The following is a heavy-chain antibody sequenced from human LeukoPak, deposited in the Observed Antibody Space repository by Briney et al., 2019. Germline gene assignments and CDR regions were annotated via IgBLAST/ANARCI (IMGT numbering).Heavy chain of an antibody. CDR3: ARGRDNWFDP. V-gene: IGHV4-4*09. CDR1: GGSISSYY. CDR2: IYTSGST. J-gene: IGHJ5*02. Sequence: SETLSLTCTVSGGSISSYYWSWIRQPPGRELEWIGYIYTSGSTNYNPSLKSRVTISVDTSKSQFSLKLSSVTAADTAVYYCARGRDNWFDPWGQGTLVTVSS.